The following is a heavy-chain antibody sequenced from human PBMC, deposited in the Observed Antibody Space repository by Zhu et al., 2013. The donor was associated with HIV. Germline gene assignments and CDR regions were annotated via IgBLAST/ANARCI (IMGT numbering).Heavy chain of an antibody. D-gene: IGHD5-18*01. CDR2: IIPIFGTA. V-gene: IGHV1-69*01. J-gene: IGHJ6*02. CDR1: GGTFSSYA. Sequence: QVQLVQSGAEVKKPRSSVKVSCKASGGTFSSYAISWVRQAPGQGLEWMGGIIPIFGTANYAQKFQGRVTITADESTSTAYMELSSLRSEDTAVYYCARSIGYSYGVASRGRDYYYGMDVWGQGTTVTVSS. CDR3: ARSIGYSYGVASRGRDYYYGMDV.